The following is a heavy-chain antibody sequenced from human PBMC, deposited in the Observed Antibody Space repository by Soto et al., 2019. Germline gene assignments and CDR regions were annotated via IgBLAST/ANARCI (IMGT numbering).Heavy chain of an antibody. Sequence: QVQLVQSGAEVKKPGASVKVSCKASGYTFTSYGISWVRQAPGQGLEWMGGIIPIFGTANYAQKFQGRVTITADESTSTAYMELSSLRSEDTAVYYCARDGVVTLGGWYFDLWGRGTLVTVSS. CDR3: ARDGVVTLGGWYFDL. J-gene: IGHJ2*01. V-gene: IGHV1-69*13. CDR2: IIPIFGTA. CDR1: GYTFTSYG. D-gene: IGHD2-21*02.